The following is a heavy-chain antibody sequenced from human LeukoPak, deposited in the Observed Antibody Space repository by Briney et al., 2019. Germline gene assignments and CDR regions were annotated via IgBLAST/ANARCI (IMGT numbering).Heavy chain of an antibody. CDR3: ARDGTSTDDY. D-gene: IGHD1-26*01. V-gene: IGHV1-18*01. Sequence: EASVKVSCTASGYTFSNFGISWVRQAPGQGLEWMGWISGNNDNPNYGQKFQGRFTVTTDSSTSTTYMELRNLRSDDTAVYYCARDGTSTDDYWGQGTLVTVSS. CDR1: GYTFSNFG. CDR2: ISGNNDNP. J-gene: IGHJ4*02.